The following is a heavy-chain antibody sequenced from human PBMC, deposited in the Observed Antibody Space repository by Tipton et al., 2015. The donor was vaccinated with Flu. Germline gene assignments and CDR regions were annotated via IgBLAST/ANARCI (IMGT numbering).Heavy chain of an antibody. CDR3: AKSQSRPSCYYGIDV. Sequence: QSGPEVKKSGASVKVSCKASGYTLTNYDIIWVRQATGQGLEYMGWINPDGGNAGYAQKFLGRITMTRDTSINTAYMELSSLISEDTAVYYCAKSQSRPSCYYGIDVWGQGTTVTVSS. J-gene: IGHJ6*02. D-gene: IGHD3-10*01. CDR1: GYTLTNYD. CDR2: INPDGGNA. V-gene: IGHV1-8*01.